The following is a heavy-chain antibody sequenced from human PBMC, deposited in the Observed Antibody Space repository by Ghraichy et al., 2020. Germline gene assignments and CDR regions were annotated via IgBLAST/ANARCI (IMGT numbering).Heavy chain of an antibody. V-gene: IGHV4-34*01. CDR1: GGSFSGYY. D-gene: IGHD2-8*02. CDR3: ARGKLKYWGARTINWFDP. J-gene: IGHJ5*02. CDR2: INHSGST. Sequence: SETLSLTCAVYGGSFSGYYWSWIRQPPGKGLEWIGEINHSGSTNYNPSLKSRVTISVDTSKNQFSLKLSSVTAADTAVYYCARGKLKYWGARTINWFDPWGQGTLVTVSS.